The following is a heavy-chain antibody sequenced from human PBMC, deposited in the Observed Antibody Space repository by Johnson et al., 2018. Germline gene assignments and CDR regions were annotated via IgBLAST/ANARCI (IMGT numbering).Heavy chain of an antibody. CDR2: IIPIFGTA. Sequence: VQLVESGAEVKKPGSSVKVSCKASGGTFSSYAISWVRQAPGQGLEWMGGIIPIFGTANYAQKFQGRVTITADESTSTAYMELSSLRSEDTAVYYCARSRTIAAAGTYYYYYMDVWGKGTTVTVSS. D-gene: IGHD6-13*01. V-gene: IGHV1-69*01. J-gene: IGHJ6*03. CDR3: ARSRTIAAAGTYYYYYMDV. CDR1: GGTFSSYA.